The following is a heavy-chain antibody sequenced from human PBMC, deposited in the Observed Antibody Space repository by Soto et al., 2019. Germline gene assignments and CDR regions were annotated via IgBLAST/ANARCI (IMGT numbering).Heavy chain of an antibody. V-gene: IGHV3-23*01. CDR1: GFAFSSYA. CDR3: ARGATYDSGIGQYYMDV. D-gene: IGHD3-10*01. J-gene: IGHJ6*03. Sequence: EVQLLESGGDLVQPGGSLRLSCAASGFAFSSYAMTWVRQAPGKGLERVSAITPSGDTTYYADSGKGRFTISRDNSRNTLKLQMNSLRAEDTGVYYCARGATYDSGIGQYYMDVWGRGTTVTVSS. CDR2: ITPSGDTT.